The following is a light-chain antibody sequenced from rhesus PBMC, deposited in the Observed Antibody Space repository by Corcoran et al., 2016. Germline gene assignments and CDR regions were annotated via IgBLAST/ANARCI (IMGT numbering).Light chain of an antibody. CDR1: QGISSY. Sequence: DIQMSQSPYSLSASVGDRVTITCRASQGISSYLNWYQQKPGKAPKLLIYYANSLASGVPSRFSGSGSGTDFTLTISSLQPEDFATYYCQQGNSNPYSFGQGTKVEIK. CDR3: QQGNSNPYS. CDR2: YAN. V-gene: IGKV1-32*02. J-gene: IGKJ2*01.